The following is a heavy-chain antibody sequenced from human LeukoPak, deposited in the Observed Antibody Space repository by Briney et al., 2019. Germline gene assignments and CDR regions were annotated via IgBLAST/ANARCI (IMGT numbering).Heavy chain of an antibody. CDR1: RFTFSTYA. J-gene: IGHJ6*02. Sequence: GGSLRLSCAASRFTFSTYAMNWVRQAPGKGLEWVSAISLSGVSTYYADSVKGRFTISRDNSKNTLYLQMNSLRAEDTAVYYCSAGATTYCGEDCYPSFFFYHGIDVWGQGTTVTVSS. CDR2: ISLSGVST. CDR3: SAGATTYCGEDCYPSFFFYHGIDV. V-gene: IGHV3-23*01. D-gene: IGHD2-21*02.